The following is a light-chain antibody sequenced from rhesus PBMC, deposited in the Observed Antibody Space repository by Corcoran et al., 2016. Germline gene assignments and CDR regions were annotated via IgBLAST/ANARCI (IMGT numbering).Light chain of an antibody. J-gene: IGKJ4*01. CDR3: QQHNSPPLT. CDR2: GAS. CDR1: QTISTF. V-gene: IGKV1S5*01. Sequence: DIQMTQSPSSLSASVGDKVTITCRASQTISTFLAWYQPKPGKVPTLLIYGASSLESGVPSRFSGSGSGTEFTLTISSLQPEDFATYYCQQHNSPPLTFGGGTKVELK.